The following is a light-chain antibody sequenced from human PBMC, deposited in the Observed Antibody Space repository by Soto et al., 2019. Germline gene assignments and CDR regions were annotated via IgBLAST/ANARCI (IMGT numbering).Light chain of an antibody. CDR3: HQYNDWPSGT. CDR1: QSVSSSY. J-gene: IGKJ1*01. Sequence: MWLTQSPGTLSLSPGERATLSCRASQSVSSSYLAWYQQKPGQAPRLLIYGASSRATGIPDRFSGSGSGTDFTLTISRLEPEDFALYSCHQYNDWPSGTFGQGTKVDIK. V-gene: IGKV3-20*01. CDR2: GAS.